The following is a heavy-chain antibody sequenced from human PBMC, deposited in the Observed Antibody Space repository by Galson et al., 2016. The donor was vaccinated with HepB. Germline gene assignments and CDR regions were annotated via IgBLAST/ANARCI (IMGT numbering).Heavy chain of an antibody. CDR1: GFTFNNYG. D-gene: IGHD2-2*01. V-gene: IGHV3-30*18. CDR3: AKDGCTSTSCYSY. CDR2: ISYDGNNR. Sequence: SLRLSCATSGFTFNNYGINWVRQAPGKGLEWVAVISYDGNNRHYADAVKGRFTISRDSSTNTVYLQMSSLRADDSAVYYCAKDGCTSTSCYSYWGQGTLVTVSS. J-gene: IGHJ4*02.